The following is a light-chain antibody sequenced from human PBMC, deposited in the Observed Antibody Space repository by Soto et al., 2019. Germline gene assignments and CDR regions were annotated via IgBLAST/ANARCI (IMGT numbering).Light chain of an antibody. CDR1: HSVSSSY. V-gene: IGKV3-20*01. J-gene: IGKJ5*01. CDR3: QQYGSSPPIT. Sequence: EVVMTQSPAILSVSPGERATLSCRASHSVSSSYLAWYQQKPGQAPRLLIYGASSRATGIPDRFSGSGSGTDFTLTISRLEPEDFAVYYCQQYGSSPPITFGQGTRLEIK. CDR2: GAS.